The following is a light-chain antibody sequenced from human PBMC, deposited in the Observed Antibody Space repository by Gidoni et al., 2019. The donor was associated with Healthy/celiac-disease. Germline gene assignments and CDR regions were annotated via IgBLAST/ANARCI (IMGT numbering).Light chain of an antibody. CDR1: QSVLYSSNNKNY. Sequence: DIVMTQSPDSLAVSLGERATSNCKSSQSVLYSSNNKNYLAWYQQKPGQPPKLLIYWASTRESGVPDRVSGSGSGTDFTLTISSLQAEDVAVYYCQQYYSTPPTFGGGTKVEIK. V-gene: IGKV4-1*01. J-gene: IGKJ4*01. CDR2: WAS. CDR3: QQYYSTPPT.